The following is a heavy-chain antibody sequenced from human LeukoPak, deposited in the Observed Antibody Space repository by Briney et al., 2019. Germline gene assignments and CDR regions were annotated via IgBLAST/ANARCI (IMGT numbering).Heavy chain of an antibody. D-gene: IGHD3-22*01. CDR2: INSNGGAT. J-gene: IGHJ3*02. CDR3: AREGLYGGITMIVATGDAFDI. CDR1: GFTFSIHA. Sequence: GGSLRLSCAASGFTFSIHAMHWVRQAPGKGLEHVAAINSNGGATYYSNSVKGRFTISRDNSKKTIHLEMGSLRPEDMGVYYCAREGLYGGITMIVATGDAFDIWGQGTMVTVSS. V-gene: IGHV3-64*01.